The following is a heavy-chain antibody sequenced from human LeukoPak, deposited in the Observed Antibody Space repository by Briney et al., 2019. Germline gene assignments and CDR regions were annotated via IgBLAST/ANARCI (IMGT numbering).Heavy chain of an antibody. CDR3: AKDYGPLSSY. D-gene: IGHD4-17*01. V-gene: IGHV3-48*03. J-gene: IGHJ4*02. CDR2: ISSSGSTI. CDR1: GFTFSSYE. Sequence: GGSLRLSCAASGFTFSSYEMTWVRQAPGKGLEWVSYISSSGSTIYYADSVKGRFTISRDNAKNSLYLQMNSLRAEDTALYYCAKDYGPLSSYWGQGTLVTVSS.